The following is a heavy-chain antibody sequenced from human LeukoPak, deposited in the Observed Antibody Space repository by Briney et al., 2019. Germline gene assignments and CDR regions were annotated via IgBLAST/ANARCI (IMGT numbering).Heavy chain of an antibody. Sequence: PGGSLRLSCAASGSTFSSYSMNWVRQAPGKGLEWVSSISSSSSYIYYADSVKGRFTISRDNAKNTLYLQMNSLRAEDTAVYYCARSYYSDSSGYDPLDYWGQGTLVTVSS. CDR2: ISSSSSYI. V-gene: IGHV3-21*01. CDR1: GSTFSSYS. CDR3: ARSYYSDSSGYDPLDY. D-gene: IGHD3-22*01. J-gene: IGHJ4*02.